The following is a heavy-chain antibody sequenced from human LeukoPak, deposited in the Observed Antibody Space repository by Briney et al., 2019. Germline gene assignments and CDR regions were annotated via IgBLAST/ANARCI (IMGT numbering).Heavy chain of an antibody. CDR1: GYTFTNYG. CDR2: MNPNSGNT. Sequence: GASVKVSCKASGYTFTNYGISWVRQAPGQGLEWMGWMNPNSGNTGYAQKFQGRVTMTRNTSISTAYMELSSLRSEDTAVYYCARGRAFSYGDYRSDYWGQGTLVTVSS. CDR3: ARGRAFSYGDYRSDY. J-gene: IGHJ4*02. V-gene: IGHV1-8*02. D-gene: IGHD4-17*01.